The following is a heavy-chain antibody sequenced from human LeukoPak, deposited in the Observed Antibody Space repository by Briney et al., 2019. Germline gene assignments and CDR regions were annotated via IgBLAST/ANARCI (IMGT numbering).Heavy chain of an antibody. CDR1: GGPFSDYY. CDR2: INHSGST. CDR3: ARGGYTYGYGY. D-gene: IGHD5-18*01. V-gene: IGHV4-34*01. Sequence: SETLSLTCAVYGGPFSDYYWSWIRQPPGKGLEWIGEINHSGSTNYNPSLKSRVTMSVDTSKNQFSLKLSPVTAADTAVYYCARGGYTYGYGYWGQGTLVTVSS. J-gene: IGHJ4*02.